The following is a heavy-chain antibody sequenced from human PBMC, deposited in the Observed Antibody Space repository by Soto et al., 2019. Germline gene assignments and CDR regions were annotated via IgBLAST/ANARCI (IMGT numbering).Heavy chain of an antibody. J-gene: IGHJ5*02. Sequence: SETLSLTCTVSGGSTSSYYWSWIRQPAGKGLEWIGRIYTSGSTNYNPSLKSRVTMSVDTSKNQFSLKLSSVTAADTAVYYCAREFGYCSGGSCYFWFDPWGQGTLVTVSS. D-gene: IGHD2-15*01. CDR1: GGSTSSYY. CDR2: IYTSGST. CDR3: AREFGYCSGGSCYFWFDP. V-gene: IGHV4-4*07.